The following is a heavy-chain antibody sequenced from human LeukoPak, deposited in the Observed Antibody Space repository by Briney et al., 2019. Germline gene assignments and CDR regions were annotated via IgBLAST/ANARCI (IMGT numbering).Heavy chain of an antibody. J-gene: IGHJ6*02. Sequence: ASVKVSCKASGYTFTSYAMHWVRQAPGQRLEWMGWINAGNDNTKYSQKFQGRVTITRDTSASTAYMELSSLRSEDTAVYYCARMGINYDFWSGYPHDGMDVWGQGTTVTVSS. CDR1: GYTFTSYA. CDR3: ARMGINYDFWSGYPHDGMDV. CDR2: INAGNDNT. D-gene: IGHD3-3*01. V-gene: IGHV1-3*01.